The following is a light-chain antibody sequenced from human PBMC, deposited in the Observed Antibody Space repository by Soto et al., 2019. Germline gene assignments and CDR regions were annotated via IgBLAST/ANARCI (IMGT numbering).Light chain of an antibody. Sequence: IVLTQSPGTLSLSPGERATLSCMASQSVSNNYLAWYQQKPGQAPRLLIYGASSRATGIPDRFSGSGSGTDFTLTINRLEPEDFAVYYCQQYDSSPRTFGQGTKVDI. CDR2: GAS. CDR1: QSVSNNY. J-gene: IGKJ1*01. V-gene: IGKV3-20*01. CDR3: QQYDSSPRT.